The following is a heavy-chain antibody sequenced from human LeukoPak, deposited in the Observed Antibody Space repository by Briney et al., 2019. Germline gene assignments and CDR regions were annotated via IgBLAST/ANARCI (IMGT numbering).Heavy chain of an antibody. CDR1: GGSFSGYY. D-gene: IGHD2-2*01. J-gene: IGHJ4*02. CDR2: TNHSGST. V-gene: IGHV4-34*01. CDR3: ARFSPITSLDY. Sequence: SETLSLTCAVYGGSFSGYYWSWIRQPPGKGLEWIGETNHSGSTNYNPSLKSRVTISVDTSKNQFSLKLSSVTAADTAVYYCARFSPITSLDYWGQGTLVTVSS.